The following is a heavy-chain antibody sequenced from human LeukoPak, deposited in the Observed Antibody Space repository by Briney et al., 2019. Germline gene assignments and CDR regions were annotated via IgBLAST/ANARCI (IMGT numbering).Heavy chain of an antibody. D-gene: IGHD3-22*01. CDR2: IYYIGST. CDR3: ARSSGYYYDSSGYYRPDAFDI. V-gene: IGHV4-30-4*08. J-gene: IGHJ3*02. Sequence: SQTLSLTCTVSGGSISSGDYYWSWIRQPPGKGLEWIGYIYYIGSTYYNPSLKSRVTMSVDTSKNQFSLKLSSVTAADTAVYYCARSSGYYYDSSGYYRPDAFDIWGQGTMVTVSS. CDR1: GGSISSGDYY.